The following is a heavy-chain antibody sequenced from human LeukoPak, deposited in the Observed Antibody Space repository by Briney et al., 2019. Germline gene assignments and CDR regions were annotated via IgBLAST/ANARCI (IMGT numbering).Heavy chain of an antibody. J-gene: IGHJ4*02. CDR3: ARDSPDYAGVSDC. D-gene: IGHD4-23*01. CDR2: AYYSGST. CDR1: GGSINHYY. Sequence: PSETLSLTXTVSGGSINHYYWSWIRQPPGKRLEWVGYAYYSGSTNYNPSLSGRVTISLDRSNNQVSLRLTSVTAADTAVYYCARDSPDYAGVSDCWGQGTLVTVSS. V-gene: IGHV4-59*01.